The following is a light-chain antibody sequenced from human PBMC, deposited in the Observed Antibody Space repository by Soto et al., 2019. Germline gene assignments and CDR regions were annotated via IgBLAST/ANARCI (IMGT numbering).Light chain of an antibody. J-gene: IGKJ1*01. CDR2: AAS. CDR1: QGFSSW. CDR3: QQANSFPRT. Sequence: DIQMTQSPSSVSASVGDRVTISCRASQGFSSWLAWYQQKPGKAPKLLIYAASNLQSGVTSRFSGSGSGTDFTLTISSLQPEDFATYYCQQANSFPRTFGQGTKVDIK. V-gene: IGKV1-12*01.